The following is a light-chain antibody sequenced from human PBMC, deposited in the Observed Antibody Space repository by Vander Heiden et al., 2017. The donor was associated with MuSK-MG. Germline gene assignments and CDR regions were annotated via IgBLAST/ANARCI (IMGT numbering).Light chain of an antibody. CDR2: EAS. J-gene: IGKJ4*01. CDR3: PQLSESPSLT. V-gene: IGKV3-11*01. Sequence: EIVLIQSPATLSLSPGERATLTCRPRHNINNFLGWYQQKPGQAPRLLIHEASNRATGIPARFRGRGYGTDLTLTISSRETVDFAGYYCPQLSESPSLTFGAGTKVEIK. CDR1: HNINNF.